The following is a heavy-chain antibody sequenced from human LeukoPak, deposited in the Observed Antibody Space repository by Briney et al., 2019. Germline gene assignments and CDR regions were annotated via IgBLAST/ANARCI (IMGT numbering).Heavy chain of an antibody. CDR3: ATLYDSSGYYWDDYFDY. CDR1: GYTFTTYS. V-gene: IGHV1-2*02. Sequence: ASVKVSCKASGYTFTTYSIHWVRQAPGQGLEWMGWINPNSGGTNYAQKFQGRVTMTRDTSISTAYMELSRLRSDDTAVYYCATLYDSSGYYWDDYFDYWGQGTLVTVSS. D-gene: IGHD3-22*01. J-gene: IGHJ4*02. CDR2: INPNSGGT.